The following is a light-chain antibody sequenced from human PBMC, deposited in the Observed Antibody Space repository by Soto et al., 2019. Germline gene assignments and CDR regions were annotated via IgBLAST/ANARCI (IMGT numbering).Light chain of an antibody. CDR1: SSDVGGYKY. J-gene: IGLJ1*01. CDR2: EVS. Sequence: QSALTQPASVSGSPGQSITIACTGTSSDVGGYKYVSWYQQHPGKAPKLMIYEVSNRPSGVSNRFSGSKSGNTASLTISGLQAEDEADYYCSSYSSSSTLVFXTGTKVTVL. CDR3: SSYSSSSTLV. V-gene: IGLV2-14*01.